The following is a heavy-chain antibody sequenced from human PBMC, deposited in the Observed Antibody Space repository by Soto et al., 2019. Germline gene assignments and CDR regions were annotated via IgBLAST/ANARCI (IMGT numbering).Heavy chain of an antibody. CDR3: ARPIRHIAAPPGAFDI. CDR1: GYSFTSYW. J-gene: IGHJ3*02. V-gene: IGHV5-51*01. Sequence: GESLKISFKGSGYSFTSYWIGWVRQMPGKGLEWMGITYPGDSDTRYSPSFQGQVTISADKSISTAYLQWSSLKASDTAMYYCARPIRHIAAPPGAFDIWGQGTMVTVSS. CDR2: TYPGDSDT. D-gene: IGHD6-6*01.